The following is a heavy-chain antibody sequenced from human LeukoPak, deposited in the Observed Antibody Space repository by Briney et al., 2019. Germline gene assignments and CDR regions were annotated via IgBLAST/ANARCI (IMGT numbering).Heavy chain of an antibody. Sequence: GGSLRLSCAASGFTVSSNYMSWVRQAPGKGLEWVSSISSSSSYIYYADSVKGRFTISRDNAKNSLYLQMNSLRAEDTAVYYCARESGSRLQYPWFDPWGQGTLVTVSS. CDR3: ARESGSRLQYPWFDP. V-gene: IGHV3-21*01. J-gene: IGHJ5*02. CDR2: ISSSSSYI. D-gene: IGHD4-11*01. CDR1: GFTVSSNY.